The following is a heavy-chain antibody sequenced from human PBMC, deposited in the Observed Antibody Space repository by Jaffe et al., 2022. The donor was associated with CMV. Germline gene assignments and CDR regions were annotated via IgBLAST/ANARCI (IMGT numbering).Heavy chain of an antibody. CDR3: TTPSPYDFWSGKNWFDP. CDR2: IRSKANSYAT. CDR1: GFTFSGSA. J-gene: IGHJ5*02. Sequence: EVQLVESGGGLVQPGGSLKLSCAASGFTFSGSAMHWVRQASGKGLEWVGRIRSKANSYATAYAASVKGRFTISRDDSKNTAYLQMNSLKTEDTAVYYCTTPSPYDFWSGKNWFDPWGQGTLVTVSS. D-gene: IGHD3-3*01. V-gene: IGHV3-73*01.